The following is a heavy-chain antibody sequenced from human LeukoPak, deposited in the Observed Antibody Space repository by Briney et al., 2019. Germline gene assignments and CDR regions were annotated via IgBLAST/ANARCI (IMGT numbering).Heavy chain of an antibody. CDR2: INPNSGGT. Sequence: ASVKVSCKASGYTFTGYYMHWVRQAPGQGLEWMGWINPNSGGTNYAQKFQGRVTMTRDTSISTAYMELSRLRAEDTAVYYCAREDYFGSSGTHYFWGQGTLVTVSS. D-gene: IGHD3-22*01. CDR1: GYTFTGYY. J-gene: IGHJ4*02. V-gene: IGHV1-2*02. CDR3: AREDYFGSSGTHYF.